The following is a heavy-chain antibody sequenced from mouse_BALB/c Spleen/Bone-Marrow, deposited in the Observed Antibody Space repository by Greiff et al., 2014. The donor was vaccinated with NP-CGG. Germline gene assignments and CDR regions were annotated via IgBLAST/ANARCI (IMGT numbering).Heavy chain of an antibody. D-gene: IGHD2-4*01. V-gene: IGHV2-9*02. CDR1: GFPLTNYG. CDR3: ARDRYYDYYFDY. J-gene: IGHJ2*01. Sequence: VQLQQSGPGLVAPSQSLSITCTVSGFPLTNYGVHWVRQPPGKGLEWLGVIWAGGSTNYYSALMSRLSITKDNSKSQVFLKMNSLQTDDTAMYYCARDRYYDYYFDYWGQGTTLTVSS. CDR2: IWAGGST.